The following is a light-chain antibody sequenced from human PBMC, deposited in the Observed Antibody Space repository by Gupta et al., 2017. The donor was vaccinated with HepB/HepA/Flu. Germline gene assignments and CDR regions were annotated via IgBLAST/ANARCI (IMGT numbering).Light chain of an antibody. CDR3: QQSDSTTRT. Sequence: DMQLTQSPSSLSASVGDKITITCRASQSVSSYLNWYQHKPGQAPELLIYSRSSLQSGVPSRFSGSGSRTDFSLTITRLQPEDFATYYCQQSDSTTRTFGQGTKVEIK. J-gene: IGKJ1*01. CDR1: QSVSSY. V-gene: IGKV1-39*01. CDR2: SRS.